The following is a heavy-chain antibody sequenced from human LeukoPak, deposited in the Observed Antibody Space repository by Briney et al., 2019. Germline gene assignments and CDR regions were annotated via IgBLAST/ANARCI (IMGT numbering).Heavy chain of an antibody. CDR3: ARGGRNIVALAGY. CDR1: GGSISSSSYH. D-gene: IGHD6-13*01. CDR2: IYYTGTT. J-gene: IGHJ4*02. Sequence: SETLSLTCTVSGGSISSSSYHWGWIRHPPGKGLEWIGSIYYTGTTYYNPSLKSRVTISEDMSKNQFSLRLSSVTAADTAVYYCARGGRNIVALAGYWGQGTLVTVS. V-gene: IGHV4-39*07.